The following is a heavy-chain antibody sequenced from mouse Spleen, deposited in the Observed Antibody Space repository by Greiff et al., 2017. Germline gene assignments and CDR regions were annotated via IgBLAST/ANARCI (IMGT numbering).Heavy chain of an antibody. Sequence: QVQLKQPGAELVKPGASVKLSCKASGYTFTSYWMHWVKQRPGQGLEWIGMIHPNSGSTNYNEKFKSKATLTVDKSSSTAYMQLSSLTSEDSAVYYCARWGGRDRYWYFDVWGAGTTVTVSS. D-gene: IGHD1-1*02. J-gene: IGHJ1*01. CDR1: GYTFTSYW. V-gene: IGHV1-64*01. CDR2: IHPNSGST. CDR3: ARWGGRDRYWYFDV.